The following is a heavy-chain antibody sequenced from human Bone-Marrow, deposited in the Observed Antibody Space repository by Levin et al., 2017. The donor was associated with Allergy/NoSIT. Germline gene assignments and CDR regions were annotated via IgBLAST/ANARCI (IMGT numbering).Heavy chain of an antibody. CDR3: AKTQQGTNFDY. CDR2: ISYDGSNK. D-gene: IGHD6-13*01. CDR1: GFTFSSYG. Sequence: GGSLRLSCAASGFTFSSYGMHWVRQAPGKGLEWVAVISYDGSNKYYADSVKGRFTISRDNSKNTLYLQMNSLRAEDTAVYYCAKTQQGTNFDYWGQGTLVTVSS. V-gene: IGHV3-30*18. J-gene: IGHJ4*02.